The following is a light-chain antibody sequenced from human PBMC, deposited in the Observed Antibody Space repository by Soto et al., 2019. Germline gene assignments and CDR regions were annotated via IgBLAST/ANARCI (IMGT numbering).Light chain of an antibody. Sequence: EKVLTESSGTLSVFPGDRVTLSRRASQSISINLAWYQHKPGQAPRLLIHAGSTRATGIPARLSGSGSGTEFTLTISSLQSEDFAVYYCQQYNNWPWTFGQGTRLEI. J-gene: IGKJ5*01. CDR3: QQYNNWPWT. CDR2: AGS. V-gene: IGKV3-15*01. CDR1: QSISIN.